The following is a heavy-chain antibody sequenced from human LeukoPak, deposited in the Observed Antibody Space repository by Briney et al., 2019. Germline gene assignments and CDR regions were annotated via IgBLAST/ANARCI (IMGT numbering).Heavy chain of an antibody. CDR3: AGGAPTGYYYYYGMDV. V-gene: IGHV1-3*01. D-gene: IGHD3-9*01. Sequence: ASVKVSCKASGYTFTSYAMHWVRQAPGQRLEWMGWINAGNGNTKYSQKFQGRVTITRDISASTAYMELSSLRSEDTAVYYCAGGAPTGYYYYYGMDVWGKGTTVTVSS. J-gene: IGHJ6*04. CDR2: INAGNGNT. CDR1: GYTFTSYA.